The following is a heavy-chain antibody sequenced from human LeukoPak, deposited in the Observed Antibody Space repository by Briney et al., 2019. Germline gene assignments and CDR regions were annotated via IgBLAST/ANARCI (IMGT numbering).Heavy chain of an antibody. CDR1: GFTFSSYE. Sequence: PGGSLRLSCAASGFTFSSYEMNWVRQAPGKGLEWVSYISSSGSAIFYADSVKGRFTISRDNARNSLYLQMNSLRGEDTAVYYCARISRLQYTCSSEWSYWGQGTLVTVSS. CDR2: ISSSGSAI. CDR3: ARISRLQYTCSSEWSY. D-gene: IGHD6-6*01. V-gene: IGHV3-48*03. J-gene: IGHJ4*02.